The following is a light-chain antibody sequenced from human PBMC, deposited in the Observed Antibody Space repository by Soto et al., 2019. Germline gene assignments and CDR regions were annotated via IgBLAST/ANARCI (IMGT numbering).Light chain of an antibody. CDR1: QSISSY. V-gene: IGKV3-11*01. CDR2: DAS. Sequence: EIVLTQSPATLSLSPGERATLSCRASQSISSYLAWYQQKPGQAPRLLIYDASNRATGIPARFSGSGSGTDFTLTISSLEPEDCEVYYCQQRSNWPPITFGQGTRLEIK. J-gene: IGKJ5*01. CDR3: QQRSNWPPIT.